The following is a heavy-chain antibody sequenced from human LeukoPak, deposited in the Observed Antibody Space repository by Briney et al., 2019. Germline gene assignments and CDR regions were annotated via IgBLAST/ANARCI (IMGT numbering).Heavy chain of an antibody. D-gene: IGHD2-21*02. CDR2: IRYDGSNK. Sequence: GGSLRLSCAASGFTFSNYGMHWVRQAPGKGLEWVAFIRYDGSNKHYADSVKGRFTISRDSSKNTLYLQMNSLRVEDTAVYYCAKDRLLNCRGDCYIFDYWGQGTVVTVSS. CDR1: GFTFSNYG. J-gene: IGHJ4*02. CDR3: AKDRLLNCRGDCYIFDY. V-gene: IGHV3-30*02.